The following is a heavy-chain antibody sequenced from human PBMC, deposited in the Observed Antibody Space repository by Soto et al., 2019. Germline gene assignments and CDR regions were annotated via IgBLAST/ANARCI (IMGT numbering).Heavy chain of an antibody. CDR1: GFTFSSYS. Sequence: EVQLVESGGGLVQPGGSLRLSCAASGFTFSSYSMNWVRQAPGKGLEWVSYISSSSSTIYYADSVKGRFTISRDNAKNSLYLQMNSLRDEDTAVYYCARGLVLEWYYGVDVWGQGTTVTVSS. CDR3: ARGLVLEWYYGVDV. D-gene: IGHD3-3*01. CDR2: ISSSSSTI. V-gene: IGHV3-48*02. J-gene: IGHJ6*02.